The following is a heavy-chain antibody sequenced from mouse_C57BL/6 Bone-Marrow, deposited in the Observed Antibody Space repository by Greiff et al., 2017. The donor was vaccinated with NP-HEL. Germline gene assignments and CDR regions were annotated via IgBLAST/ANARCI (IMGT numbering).Heavy chain of an antibody. CDR1: GFSLSTFGMG. CDR3: ARIAALDGYYGGYWYYFDY. Sequence: QVTLKESGPGILQPSQTLSLTCSFSGFSLSTFGMGVGWIRQPSGKGLEWLAHIWWDDDKYYNPALKSRLTISKDTSKNQVFLKIANVDTADTATYYCARIAALDGYYGGYWYYFDYWGQGTTLTVSS. D-gene: IGHD2-3*01. J-gene: IGHJ2*01. V-gene: IGHV8-8*01. CDR2: IWWDDDK.